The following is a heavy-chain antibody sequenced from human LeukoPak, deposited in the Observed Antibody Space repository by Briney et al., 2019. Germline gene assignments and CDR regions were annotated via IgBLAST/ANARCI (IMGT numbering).Heavy chain of an antibody. V-gene: IGHV4-30-2*01. CDR3: ARVTELGDYEDY. J-gene: IGHJ4*02. CDR2: IYDSGST. CDR1: GGSISSGGYS. Sequence: PSETLSLTCAVSGGSISSGGYSWSWIRQPPGKGLEWIGYIYDSGSTYYTPSLKSRVTISVDRSKNQFSLKLNSVTAADTAVYYCARVTELGDYEDYWGQGILVTVSS. D-gene: IGHD4-17*01.